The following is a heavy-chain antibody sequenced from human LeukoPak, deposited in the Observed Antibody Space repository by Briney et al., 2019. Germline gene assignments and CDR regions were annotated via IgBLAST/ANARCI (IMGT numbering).Heavy chain of an antibody. V-gene: IGHV1-18*04. D-gene: IGHD3-10*01. CDR3: ARDWGYYGSGSYYVLGF. Sequence: ASVKVSCKASGYTFTSYGISWVRQAPGQGLEWMGLISAYNGNTNYAQKLQGRVIMTTDTSTSTAYMELRSLRSDDTAVYYCARDWGYYGSGSYYVLGFWGQGTLVTVSS. CDR2: ISAYNGNT. CDR1: GYTFTSYG. J-gene: IGHJ4*02.